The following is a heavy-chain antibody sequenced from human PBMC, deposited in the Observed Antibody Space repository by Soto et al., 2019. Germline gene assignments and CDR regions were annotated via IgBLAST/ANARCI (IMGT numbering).Heavy chain of an antibody. Sequence: GGSPRLSCAASGFTFSSYGMHWVRQAPGKGLEWVAVIWYDGSNKYYADSVKGRFTISRDNSKNTLYLQMNSLRAEDTAVYYCARGAIAAAAHDAFDIWGQGTMVTVSS. CDR2: IWYDGSNK. V-gene: IGHV3-33*01. CDR1: GFTFSSYG. CDR3: ARGAIAAAAHDAFDI. J-gene: IGHJ3*02. D-gene: IGHD6-13*01.